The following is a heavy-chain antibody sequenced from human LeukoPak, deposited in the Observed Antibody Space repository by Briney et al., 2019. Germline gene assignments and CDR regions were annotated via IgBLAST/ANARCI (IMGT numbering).Heavy chain of an antibody. CDR1: GFTFSGYS. D-gene: IGHD2-2*01. CDR2: ISGSSIYI. J-gene: IGHJ4*02. CDR3: ARKYCSTTSCLFDN. V-gene: IGHV3-21*01. Sequence: GGSLRLSCAASGFTFSGYSMNWVRQAPGKGLEWVSAISGSSIYIYYADSVKGRFAISRDNAKNSLYLQLNTLRAEDTAVYYCARKYCSTTSCLFDNWGQGTLVTVSS.